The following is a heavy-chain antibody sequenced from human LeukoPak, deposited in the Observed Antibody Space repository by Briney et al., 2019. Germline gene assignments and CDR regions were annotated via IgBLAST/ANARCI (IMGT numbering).Heavy chain of an antibody. J-gene: IGHJ5*02. D-gene: IGHD6-6*01. CDR3: ARGAVGRYSSSSCWFDP. CDR1: GGSFSGYY. CDR2: INHSGST. Sequence: SETLSLTCAVYGGSFSGYYWSWIRQPPGEGLEWIGEINHSGSTNYNPSLKSRVTISVDTSKNQFSLKLSSVTAADTAVYYCARGAVGRYSSSSCWFDPWGQGTLVTVSS. V-gene: IGHV4-34*01.